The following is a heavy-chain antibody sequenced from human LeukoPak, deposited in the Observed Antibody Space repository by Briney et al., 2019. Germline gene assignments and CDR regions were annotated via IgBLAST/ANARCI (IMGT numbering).Heavy chain of an antibody. CDR1: GYTFTGYY. V-gene: IGHV1-2*02. CDR3: ARDRLMEPYYYDSSGYYFDY. CDR2: INPNSGGT. D-gene: IGHD3-22*01. J-gene: IGHJ4*02. Sequence: ASVKVSCKASGYTFTGYYMHWVRQAPGQGLEWMGWINPNSGGTNYAQKFQGRVTMTRDTSISTAYMELSRLRSDDTAVYYCARDRLMEPYYYDSSGYYFDYWGQGTLVTVSS.